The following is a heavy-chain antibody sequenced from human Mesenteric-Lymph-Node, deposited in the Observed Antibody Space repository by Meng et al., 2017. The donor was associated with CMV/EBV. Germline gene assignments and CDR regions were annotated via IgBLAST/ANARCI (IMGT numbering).Heavy chain of an antibody. D-gene: IGHD1-14*01. CDR3: ATDGWTHRDDP. Sequence: ASVKVSCKASGYTFTSYYMHWVRQAPGQGLEWMGIINPSGGSTSYAQKFQGRVTMTRDTSTSTVYMELSSLRSEDTAVYYCATDGWTHRDDPWGQGTLVTVSS. V-gene: IGHV1-46*01. J-gene: IGHJ5*02. CDR1: GYTFTSYY. CDR2: INPSGGST.